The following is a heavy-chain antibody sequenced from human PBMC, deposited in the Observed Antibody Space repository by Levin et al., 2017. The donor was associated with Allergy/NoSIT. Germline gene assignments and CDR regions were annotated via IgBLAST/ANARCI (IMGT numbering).Heavy chain of an antibody. CDR3: ARVGIAARPKKGSYFDY. D-gene: IGHD6-6*01. J-gene: IGHJ4*02. Sequence: SETLSLTCTVSGGSISSGGYYWSWIRQHPGKGLEWIGYIYYSGSTYYNPSLKSRVTISVDTSKNQFSLKLSSVTAADTAVYYCARVGIAARPKKGSYFDYWGQGTLVTVSS. CDR1: GGSISSGGYY. CDR2: IYYSGST. V-gene: IGHV4-31*03.